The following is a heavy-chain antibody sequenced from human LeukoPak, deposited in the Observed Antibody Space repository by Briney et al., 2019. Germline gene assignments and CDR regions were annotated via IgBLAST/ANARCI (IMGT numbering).Heavy chain of an antibody. J-gene: IGHJ5*02. V-gene: IGHV5-51*01. D-gene: IGHD6-19*01. CDR1: GYSFTSYW. Sequence: GESLKISCKGSGYSFTSYWIGWVRQMPGKGLEWMGIIYPGDSDTRYSPSFQGQVTISADKSISTAYLQWSSLKASDTAMYYCARQHWEQWLAKEGDWFDPWGQGTLVTVSS. CDR2: IYPGDSDT. CDR3: ARQHWEQWLAKEGDWFDP.